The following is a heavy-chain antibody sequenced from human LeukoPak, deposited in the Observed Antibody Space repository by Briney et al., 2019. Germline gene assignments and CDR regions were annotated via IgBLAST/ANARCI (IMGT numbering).Heavy chain of an antibody. V-gene: IGHV3-30*04. D-gene: IGHD1-26*01. J-gene: IGHJ4*02. CDR2: ISYDGNNK. CDR3: ARSRRRELLGTYFDY. CDR1: AFTFSSYA. Sequence: PGRSLRLSCAASAFTFSSYAMHWVRQAPGKGLEWVAVISYDGNNKYYADSVKGRFTISRDNSKNTLYLEMNSLRPEDTAVYYCARSRRRELLGTYFDYWGQGTLVTVSS.